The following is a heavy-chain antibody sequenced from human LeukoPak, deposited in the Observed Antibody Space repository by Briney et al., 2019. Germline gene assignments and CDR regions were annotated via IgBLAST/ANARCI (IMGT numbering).Heavy chain of an antibody. Sequence: GGSLRLSCAASGFTFDDYGMSWVRQAPGKGLEWVSGINWNGGSTGYADSVKGRFTISRDNAKNSLYLQMNSLRAEDTAVYYCAKDAPMADWLVPEYWGQGTLVTVSS. CDR1: GFTFDDYG. CDR2: INWNGGST. J-gene: IGHJ4*02. D-gene: IGHD6-19*01. V-gene: IGHV3-20*04. CDR3: AKDAPMADWLVPEY.